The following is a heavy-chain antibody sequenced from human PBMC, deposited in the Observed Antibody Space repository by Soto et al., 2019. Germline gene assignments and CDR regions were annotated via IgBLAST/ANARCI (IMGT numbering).Heavy chain of an antibody. V-gene: IGHV4-39*07. J-gene: IGHJ4*02. Sequence: PSETLSLTCTVSGGSISSSSFHWGWIRQPPGKGLEWIGSIYYSGSTYYSPSLKSRVTISVDTSKNQFSLKLSSVTAADTAVYYCARGPPTTVTTLDYWGQGTLVTVSS. CDR2: IYYSGST. CDR1: GGSISSSSFH. D-gene: IGHD4-17*01. CDR3: ARGPPTTVTTLDY.